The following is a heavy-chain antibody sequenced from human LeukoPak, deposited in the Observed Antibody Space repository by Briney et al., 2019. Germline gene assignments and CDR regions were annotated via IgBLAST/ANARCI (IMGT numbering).Heavy chain of an antibody. V-gene: IGHV3-48*01. J-gene: IGHJ3*02. CDR2: ISHDSRII. CDR1: GFIFSNYW. D-gene: IGHD3-10*01. CDR3: ARDYGYAFDI. Sequence: PGGSLRLSCAASGFIFSNYWMSWVRQAPGKGLEWVSYISHDSRIIYYADSVKGRFTISRDNAKNSLDLQMNSLRAEDTAVYYCARDYGYAFDIWGQGTMITVSS.